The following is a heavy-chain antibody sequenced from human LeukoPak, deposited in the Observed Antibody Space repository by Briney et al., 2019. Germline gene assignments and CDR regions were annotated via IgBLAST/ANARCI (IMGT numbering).Heavy chain of an antibody. D-gene: IGHD3-22*01. CDR2: INPNSGGT. Sequence: SVKVSCKASGYTFTDYYMRWVRQAPGQGLEWMGWINPNSGGTNSAQKFQGRVTMTRDTSISTAYMELSRLRSDDTAVYYCARGGYYDSSGYYYPFDYWGQGTLVTVSS. V-gene: IGHV1-2*02. CDR3: ARGGYYDSSGYYYPFDY. J-gene: IGHJ4*02. CDR1: GYTFTDYY.